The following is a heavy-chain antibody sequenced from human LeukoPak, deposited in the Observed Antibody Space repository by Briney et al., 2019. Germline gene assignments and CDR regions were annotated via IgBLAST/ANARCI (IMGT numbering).Heavy chain of an antibody. V-gene: IGHV1-46*01. CDR1: GYTFTSYY. J-gene: IGHJ4*02. D-gene: IGHD3-10*01. CDR3: ARYYYGSGTPPLDY. CDR2: INPSGGGT. Sequence: ASVKVSCKASGYTFTSYYMHWVRQATGQEVEWMGIINPSGGGTSYAQKFQGRVTMTRDTSTSTVYMELSSLRSEDTAVYCCARYYYGSGTPPLDYWGQGTLVTVSS.